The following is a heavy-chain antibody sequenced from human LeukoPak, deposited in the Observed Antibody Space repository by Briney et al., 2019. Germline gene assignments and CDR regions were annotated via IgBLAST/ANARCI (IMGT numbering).Heavy chain of an antibody. CDR1: GGSFSGYY. Sequence: SETLSLTCAVYGGSFSGYYWSWIRQPPGKGLEWIGEINHSGSTNYNPSLKSRVTISVDTSKNQFSLKLSSVTAADTAVYYCARRRYYYGSGSSTFDYWGQGTLVTVSS. D-gene: IGHD3-10*01. CDR2: INHSGST. CDR3: ARRRYYYGSGSSTFDY. J-gene: IGHJ4*02. V-gene: IGHV4-34*01.